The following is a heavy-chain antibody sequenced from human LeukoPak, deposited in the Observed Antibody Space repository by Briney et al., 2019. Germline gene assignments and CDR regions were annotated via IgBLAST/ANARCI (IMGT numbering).Heavy chain of an antibody. CDR2: ISSSSSYI. Sequence: GGSLRLSCAASGFTFSSYSMNWVRQAPGKGLEWVSSISSSSSYIYYADSVKGRFTISRDNAKNSLYLQMNGLRAEDTAVYYCARGGISSGWAYDYWGQGTLVTVSS. CDR3: ARGGISSGWAYDY. CDR1: GFTFSSYS. D-gene: IGHD6-19*01. V-gene: IGHV3-21*01. J-gene: IGHJ4*02.